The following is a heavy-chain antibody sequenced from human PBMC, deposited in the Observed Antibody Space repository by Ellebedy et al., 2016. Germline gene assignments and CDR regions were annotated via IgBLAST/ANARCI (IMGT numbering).Heavy chain of an antibody. V-gene: IGHV4-30-2*01. CDR3: ARDGIVGSSHMDV. J-gene: IGHJ6*02. Sequence: SETLSLXXSVSGGSISSGGYSWSWIRQPPGKGLEWIGYIYHSGSTYYNPSLKSRVTISVDTSKNQFSLKLSSVTAADTAVYYCARDGIVGSSHMDVWGQGTTVTVSS. D-gene: IGHD6-13*01. CDR2: IYHSGST. CDR1: GGSISSGGYS.